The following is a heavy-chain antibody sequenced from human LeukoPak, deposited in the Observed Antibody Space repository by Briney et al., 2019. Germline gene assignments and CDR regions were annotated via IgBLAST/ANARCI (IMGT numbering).Heavy chain of an antibody. Sequence: ASVKVSCEASGYTFTSYDINWVRQATGQGLEWMGWMNPNSGNTGYAQKFQGRVTMTRNTSISTAYMELSSLRSEDTAVYYCARFGADYYYGSGGLPDPWGXGTLVTVSS. CDR3: ARFGADYYYGSGGLPDP. CDR2: MNPNSGNT. D-gene: IGHD3-10*01. V-gene: IGHV1-8*01. J-gene: IGHJ5*02. CDR1: GYTFTSYD.